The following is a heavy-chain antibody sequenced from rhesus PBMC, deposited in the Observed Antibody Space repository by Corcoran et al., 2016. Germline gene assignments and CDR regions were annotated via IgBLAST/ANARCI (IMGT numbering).Heavy chain of an antibody. D-gene: IGHD1-44*02. CDR3: ARQPKGSNYIDY. CDR1: GGSISSNY. Sequence: QVQLQESGPGLVKPSETLSLTCAVSGGSISSNYWSWIRQSLGEGLGWIGRIYRSGERTAYHPSLKSRVTISTDTSRNQFSLKLSSVTAADTAVYYCARQPKGSNYIDYWGQGVLVTVSS. J-gene: IGHJ4*01. CDR2: IYRSGERT. V-gene: IGHV4-160*01.